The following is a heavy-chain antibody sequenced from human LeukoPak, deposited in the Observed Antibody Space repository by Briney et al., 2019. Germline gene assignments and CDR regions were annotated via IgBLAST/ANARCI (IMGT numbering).Heavy chain of an antibody. CDR2: IIPIFGTA. D-gene: IGHD6-13*01. V-gene: IGHV1-69*13. CDR3: ARAEGYSSSWYYFDY. Sequence: SVKVSCKASGGTFSSYAISWVRQAPGQGLEWMGGIIPIFGTANYAQKFQGRVTITADESTSTAYMELSSLRSEDTAVYYCARAEGYSSSWYYFDYWGQGTLVTVSS. CDR1: GGTFSSYA. J-gene: IGHJ4*02.